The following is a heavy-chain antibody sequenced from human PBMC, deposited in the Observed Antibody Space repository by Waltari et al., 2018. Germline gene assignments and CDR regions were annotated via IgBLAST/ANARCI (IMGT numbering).Heavy chain of an antibody. CDR3: ARAPARAKFDH. J-gene: IGHJ4*02. V-gene: IGHV3-7*01. Sequence: EVQLVESGGGLVQPGGSLRLSCAASGFTFSNHWMSWVRQAPGEGVEGVANKKQDGREKYYVDSVKGRFTISRDNAKNSLYVEMNSLRAEDTAVYYCARAPARAKFDHWGQGTLVTVSS. CDR2: KKQDGREK. CDR1: GFTFSNHW.